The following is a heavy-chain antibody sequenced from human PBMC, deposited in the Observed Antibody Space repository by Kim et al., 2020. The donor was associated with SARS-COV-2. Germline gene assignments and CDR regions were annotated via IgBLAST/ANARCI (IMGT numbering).Heavy chain of an antibody. CDR1: GFTFSSYA. V-gene: IGHV3-30*04. Sequence: GGSLRLSCAASGFTFSSYAMHWVRQAPGKGLEWVAVISYDGSNKYYADSVKGRFTISRDNSKNTLCLQMNSLRAEDTAVYYCARDFGYSSSWSPNYGMDVWGQGTTVTVSS. CDR3: ARDFGYSSSWSPNYGMDV. J-gene: IGHJ6*02. D-gene: IGHD6-13*01. CDR2: ISYDGSNK.